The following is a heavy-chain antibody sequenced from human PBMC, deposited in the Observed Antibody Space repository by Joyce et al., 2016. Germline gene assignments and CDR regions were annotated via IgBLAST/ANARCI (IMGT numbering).Heavy chain of an antibody. D-gene: IGHD3-22*01. Sequence: QMQLVQSGPEVKKPGTSVKVSCKASGFTFTSSAMQWVRQARGQGLEWIGWIVVGSGNTNYEQKFQERVTITRDMSTSTAYMELSSLRSEDTAVYYCAAAPDYYDSSGYYYSAFDIWGQGTMVTVSS. J-gene: IGHJ3*02. V-gene: IGHV1-58*02. CDR2: IVVGSGNT. CDR1: GFTFTSSA. CDR3: AAAPDYYDSSGYYYSAFDI.